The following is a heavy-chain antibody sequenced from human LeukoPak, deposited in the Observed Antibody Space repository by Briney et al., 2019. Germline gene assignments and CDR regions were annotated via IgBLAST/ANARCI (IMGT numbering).Heavy chain of an antibody. J-gene: IGHJ4*02. Sequence: SQTLSLTCTVSGGSISSGSYYWSWIRQPAGKGLEWIGRIYTSGSTNYNPSLKSRVTISVDTSKNQFSLKLSSVTAADTAVYYCARGGHYYGSEKYWGQGTLVTVSS. V-gene: IGHV4-61*02. CDR1: GGSISSGSYY. D-gene: IGHD3-10*01. CDR2: IYTSGST. CDR3: ARGGHYYGSEKY.